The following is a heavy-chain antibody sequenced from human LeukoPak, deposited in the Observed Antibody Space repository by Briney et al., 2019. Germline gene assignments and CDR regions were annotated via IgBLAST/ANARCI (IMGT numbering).Heavy chain of an antibody. CDR2: IYYSGST. CDR1: GGSISSSSYY. J-gene: IGHJ6*02. D-gene: IGHD6-6*01. V-gene: IGHV4-39*01. Sequence: SETLSLTCTVSGGSISSSSYYWGWLRQPPGKGLEWIGSIYYSGSTYYNPSLKSRVTISVDTSRNQFSLTLSSVTAPDTAVYYCARSIPARGYYYYGMDVWGQGTTVTVSS. CDR3: ARSIPARGYYYYGMDV.